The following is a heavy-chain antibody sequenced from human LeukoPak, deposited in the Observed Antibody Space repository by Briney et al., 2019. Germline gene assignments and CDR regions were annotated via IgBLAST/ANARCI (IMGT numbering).Heavy chain of an antibody. CDR1: GYTFTSYA. Sequence: ASVKVSCKASGYTFTSYAMHWVRQAPGQRLEWMGWINAGNGNTKYSQKFQGRVTMTTDTSTSTAYMELRSLRSDDTAVYYCARVGVAGTFDYWGQGTLVTVSS. V-gene: IGHV1-3*01. CDR3: ARVGVAGTFDY. D-gene: IGHD6-19*01. CDR2: INAGNGNT. J-gene: IGHJ4*02.